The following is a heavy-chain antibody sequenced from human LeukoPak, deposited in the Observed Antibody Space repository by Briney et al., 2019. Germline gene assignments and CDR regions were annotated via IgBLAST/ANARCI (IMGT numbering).Heavy chain of an antibody. CDR3: AREFIAVAGHYYYGMDV. CDR1: GFTFSSYS. Sequence: KPGGSLRLSCAASGFTFSSYSMNWVRQAPGKGLEWVLYISSTSSYIYYADSVKGRFTISRDDAKNSLYLQMNSLRAEDTAVYYCAREFIAVAGHYYYGMDVWGQGTTVTVSS. V-gene: IGHV3-21*01. D-gene: IGHD6-19*01. CDR2: ISSTSSYI. J-gene: IGHJ6*02.